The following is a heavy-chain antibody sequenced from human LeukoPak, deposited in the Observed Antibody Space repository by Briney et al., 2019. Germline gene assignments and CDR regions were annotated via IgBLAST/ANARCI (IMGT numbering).Heavy chain of an antibody. D-gene: IGHD6-13*01. J-gene: IGHJ4*02. CDR3: ARSISSSWVRFDY. CDR1: GYRFRNFW. Sequence: GESLKISCKGSGYRFRNFWIGWVRQMPGKGLEWMGIIYPGDSDTRYSPSFQGQVTISADKSISTAYLQWSSLKASDTAMYYCARSISSSWVRFDYWGQGTLVTVSS. V-gene: IGHV5-51*01. CDR2: IYPGDSDT.